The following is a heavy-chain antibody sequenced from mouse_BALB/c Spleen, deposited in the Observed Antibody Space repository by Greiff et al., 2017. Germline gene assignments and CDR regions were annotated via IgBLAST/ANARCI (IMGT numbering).Heavy chain of an antibody. CDR2: IWAGGST. Sequence: QVQLKESGPGLVAPSQSLSITCTVSGFSLTSYGVHWVRQPPGKGLEWLGVIWAGGSTNYNSALMSRLSISKDNSKSQVFLKMNSLQTDDTAMYYCARESLRPHQAWFAYGGQGTLVTVSA. CDR1: GFSLTSYG. V-gene: IGHV2-9*02. D-gene: IGHD1-2*01. J-gene: IGHJ3*01. CDR3: ARESLRPHQAWFAY.